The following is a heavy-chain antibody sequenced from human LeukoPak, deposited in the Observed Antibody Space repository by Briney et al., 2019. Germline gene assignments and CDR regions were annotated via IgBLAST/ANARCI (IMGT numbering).Heavy chain of an antibody. D-gene: IGHD2-15*01. CDR3: AKGGSPRY. Sequence: GGSLRPSCAASGLTFSSYAMSWVRQAPGKGLKWVSTISGSGDSTYYADSVKGRFTISRDNSKNTLYLQMNSLRAEDTAVYYCAKGGSPRYWGQGTLVTVSS. V-gene: IGHV3-23*01. CDR2: ISGSGDST. J-gene: IGHJ4*02. CDR1: GLTFSSYA.